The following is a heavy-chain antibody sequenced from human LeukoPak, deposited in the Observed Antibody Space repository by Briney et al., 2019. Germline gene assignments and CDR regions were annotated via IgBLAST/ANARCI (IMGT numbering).Heavy chain of an antibody. D-gene: IGHD1-26*01. Sequence: SETLSLTCTVSGVSMRSGVYFWPWLRQPAGEGLEWIARIYTSGSSNYNPSLKSRVTMLVDTSKNQFSLKLNSVTAADTAVYYCARYRLGWLDLWGQGTLVTVSS. CDR1: GVSMRSGVYF. J-gene: IGHJ5*02. CDR3: ARYRLGWLDL. V-gene: IGHV4-61*02. CDR2: IYTSGSS.